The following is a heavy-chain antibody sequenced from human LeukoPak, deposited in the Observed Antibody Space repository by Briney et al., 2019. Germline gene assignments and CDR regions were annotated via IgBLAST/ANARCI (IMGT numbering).Heavy chain of an antibody. J-gene: IGHJ4*02. CDR2: IWYDGSNK. V-gene: IGHV3-33*06. CDR1: GFTFSSYG. CDR3: AKERLPTRDYFDY. D-gene: IGHD5-12*01. Sequence: PGGSLRLSCAASGFTFSSYGMHWVRQAPGKGLEWVAVIWYDGSNKYYADSVKGRFTISRDNSKNTLYLQMNSLRAEDTAVYYCAKERLPTRDYFDYWGQGTLVTVSS.